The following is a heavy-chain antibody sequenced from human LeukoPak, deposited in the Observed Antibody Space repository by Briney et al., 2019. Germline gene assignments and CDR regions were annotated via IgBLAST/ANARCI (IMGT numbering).Heavy chain of an antibody. Sequence: SETLSLTCTVSGGSISSGGYYWSWIRQHPGKGLEWIGYICYSGSTYYNPSLKSRVTISVDTSKNQFSLKLSSVTAADTAVYYCARGDDGALDYWGQGTLVTVSS. V-gene: IGHV4-31*03. CDR3: ARGDDGALDY. D-gene: IGHD4-17*01. J-gene: IGHJ4*02. CDR2: ICYSGST. CDR1: GGSISSGGYY.